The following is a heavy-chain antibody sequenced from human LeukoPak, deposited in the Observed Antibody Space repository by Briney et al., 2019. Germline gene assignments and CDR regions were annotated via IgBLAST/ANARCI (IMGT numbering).Heavy chain of an antibody. V-gene: IGHV4-39*01. J-gene: IGHJ4*02. CDR3: ARATRSRYSSSRRSGFDY. Sequence: SETLSLTCTVSGGSISSSSYYWGWIRQPPGTGLEWIGSIYYSGSTYYNPSLKSRVTISVDTSKNQFSLKLSSVTAADTAVYYCARATRSRYSSSRRSGFDYWGQGTLVTVSS. D-gene: IGHD6-13*01. CDR1: GGSISSSSYY. CDR2: IYYSGST.